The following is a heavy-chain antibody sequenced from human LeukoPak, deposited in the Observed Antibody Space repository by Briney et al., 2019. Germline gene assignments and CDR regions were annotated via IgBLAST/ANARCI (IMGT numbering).Heavy chain of an antibody. D-gene: IGHD1-26*01. CDR1: GRSFSGYD. CDR2: MNHSGRT. V-gene: IGHV4-34*01. Sequence: PSPTPSLSCAVFGRSFSGYDRSSTRPPPGKGLELIGEMNHSGRTTYTPSLKSRVTLSVHPSKNPFSLKLRSVTRADTDVYYCARGNNPNSGCHDYWGQGTLVTVSS. J-gene: IGHJ4*02. CDR3: ARGNNPNSGCHDY.